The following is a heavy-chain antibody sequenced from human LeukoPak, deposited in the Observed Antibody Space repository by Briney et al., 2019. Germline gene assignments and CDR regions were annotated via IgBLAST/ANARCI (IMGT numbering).Heavy chain of an antibody. CDR2: ISGSGDST. J-gene: IGHJ4*02. V-gene: IGHV3-23*01. D-gene: IGHD6-19*01. Sequence: GGSLRLSCAASGFTFSNYAMRWVRQAPGKGLEWVSGISGSGDSTYYADSVKGRFTISRDNSKNTLYLQMTSLRAEDTAVYYCARRSGIAVAGAFDYWGQGTLVTVSS. CDR3: ARRSGIAVAGAFDY. CDR1: GFTFSNYA.